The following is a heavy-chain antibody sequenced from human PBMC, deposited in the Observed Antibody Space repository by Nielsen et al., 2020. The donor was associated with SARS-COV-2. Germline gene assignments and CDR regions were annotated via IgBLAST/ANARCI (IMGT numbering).Heavy chain of an antibody. CDR1: GNAFTSHP. Sequence: ASVKVSCKASGNAFTSHPIHWVRHAPGQRPEWMGWINAGNGNTKYSEKFQGRVTITRDTSASTIYMDLSSLRSDDTAVYYCARLLDSRVYPTLDYWGQGTLVTVSS. CDR2: INAGNGNT. D-gene: IGHD3-22*01. V-gene: IGHV1-3*01. J-gene: IGHJ4*02. CDR3: ARLLDSRVYPTLDY.